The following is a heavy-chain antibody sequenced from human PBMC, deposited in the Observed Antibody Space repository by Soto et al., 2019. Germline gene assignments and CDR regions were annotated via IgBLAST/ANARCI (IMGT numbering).Heavy chain of an antibody. CDR3: TPTDSSGYYLQDDAFDI. Sequence: GGSLRLSCAASGFTFSNAWMNWVRQAPGKGLEWVGRIKSKTDGGTTDYAAPVKGRFTISRDDSKNTLYLQMNSLKTEDTAVYYCTPTDSSGYYLQDDAFDIWGQGTMVTVSS. CDR1: GFTFSNAW. J-gene: IGHJ3*02. CDR2: IKSKTDGGTT. D-gene: IGHD3-22*01. V-gene: IGHV3-15*07.